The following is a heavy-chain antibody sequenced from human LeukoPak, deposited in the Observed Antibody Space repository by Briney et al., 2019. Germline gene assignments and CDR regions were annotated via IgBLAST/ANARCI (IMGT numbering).Heavy chain of an antibody. J-gene: IGHJ4*02. Sequence: GGSLRISCSASGLGRSFKENWMGWVRRAPGKGLEWIGRIKGKPDGGAIDYIAPVRGRFSISRDDSKNLAFLQMDSLKIEDTAVYYCTTDPRYWGQGTMVTVSS. CDR1: GLGRSFKENW. CDR3: TTDPRY. CDR2: IKGKPDGGAI. V-gene: IGHV3-15*01.